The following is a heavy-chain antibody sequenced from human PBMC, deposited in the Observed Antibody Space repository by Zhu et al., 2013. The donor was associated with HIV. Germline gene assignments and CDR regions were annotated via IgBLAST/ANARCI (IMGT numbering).Heavy chain of an antibody. J-gene: IGHJ4*02. V-gene: IGHV4-4*07. CDR1: GGSISSYY. D-gene: IGHD6-13*01. Sequence: QVQLQESGPGLVKPSETLSLTCTVSGGSISSYYWSWIRQPAGKGLEWIGRIYTSGSTNYNPSLKSRVTMSVDTSKNQFSLKVTSVTAADTAVYYCAREDWDWYSSRAGPFDYWGQGNPWVTVSS. CDR2: IYTSGST. CDR3: AREDWDWYSSRAGPFDY.